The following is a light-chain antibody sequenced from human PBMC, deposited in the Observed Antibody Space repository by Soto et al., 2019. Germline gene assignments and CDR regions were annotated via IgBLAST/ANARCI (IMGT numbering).Light chain of an antibody. V-gene: IGKV1-5*01. CDR3: QQYDSYSWT. Sequence: GDRVTITCRASQSISSWLAWYQQKPGKAPKVLIFDASSLESGVPSRFSGSGSATEFTLTISSLQPDDFATYYCQQYDSYSWTFGQGTKVDIK. CDR2: DAS. J-gene: IGKJ1*01. CDR1: QSISSW.